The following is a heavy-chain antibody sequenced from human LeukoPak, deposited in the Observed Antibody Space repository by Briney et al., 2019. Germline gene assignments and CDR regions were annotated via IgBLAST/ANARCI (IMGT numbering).Heavy chain of an antibody. V-gene: IGHV1-69*05. J-gene: IGHJ4*02. CDR1: GYTFTGYY. D-gene: IGHD3-3*01. Sequence: SVKVSCKASGYTFTGYYMHWVRQAPGQGLEWMGGIIPIFGTANYAQKFQGRVTITTDESTSTAYMELSSLRSEDTAVYYCARGLLEWLYFDYWGQGTLVTVSS. CDR2: IIPIFGTA. CDR3: ARGLLEWLYFDY.